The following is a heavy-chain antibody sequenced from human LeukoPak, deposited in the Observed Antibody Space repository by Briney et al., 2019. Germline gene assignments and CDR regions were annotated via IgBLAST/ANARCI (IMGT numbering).Heavy chain of an antibody. J-gene: IGHJ5*02. V-gene: IGHV4-34*01. CDR2: INHSGST. D-gene: IGHD6-19*01. CDR3: ARGPRIAVAGRRSWFDP. Sequence: SETLSLTCAVYGXSFSGYYWSWIRQPPGKGLEWIGEINHSGSTNYNPSLKSRVTISVDTSKNQFSLKLSSVTAADTAVYYCARGPRIAVAGRRSWFDPWGQGTLVTVSS. CDR1: GXSFSGYY.